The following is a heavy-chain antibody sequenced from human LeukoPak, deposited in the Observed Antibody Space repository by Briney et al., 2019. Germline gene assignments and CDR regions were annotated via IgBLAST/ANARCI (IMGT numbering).Heavy chain of an antibody. D-gene: IGHD2-2*01. Sequence: GGSLRLSCAASGFTFSNYGMHWVRQAPGEGLEWVAFIQYDGDKKYYADSVKGRFTISRDNSKNTLNLQMNSLRAEDTAVYYCARDWYHAIDYWGQGTLVTVSS. CDR3: ARDWYHAIDY. V-gene: IGHV3-30*02. J-gene: IGHJ4*02. CDR2: IQYDGDKK. CDR1: GFTFSNYG.